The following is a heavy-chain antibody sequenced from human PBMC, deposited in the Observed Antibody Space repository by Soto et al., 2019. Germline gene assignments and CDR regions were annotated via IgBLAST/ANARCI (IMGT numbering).Heavy chain of an antibody. V-gene: IGHV6-1*01. Sequence: KQSQTLSLTCAISGDSVSSNSAAWNWIRQSPSRGLEWLGRTYYRSKWYNDYAVSVKSRITINPDTSKNQFSLQLNSVTPEDTAVYYCARDRLGSSSWYVPHFDYWGQGTLVTVSS. CDR1: GDSVSSNSAA. D-gene: IGHD6-13*01. J-gene: IGHJ4*02. CDR2: TYYRSKWYN. CDR3: ARDRLGSSSWYVPHFDY.